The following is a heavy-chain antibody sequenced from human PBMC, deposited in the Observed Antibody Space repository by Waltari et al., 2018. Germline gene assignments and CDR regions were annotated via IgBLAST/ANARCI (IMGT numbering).Heavy chain of an antibody. V-gene: IGHV4-59*01. CDR2: IYYSGST. J-gene: IGHJ5*02. Sequence: QVQLQESGPGLVKPSETLSLTCPVSGGSISSYYWSWIRQPPGKGLEWIGYIYYSGSTNYNPSLKSRVTISVDTSKNQFSLKLSSVTAADTAVYYCARGQQLVSNWFDPWGQGTLVTVSS. CDR1: GGSISSYY. CDR3: ARGQQLVSNWFDP. D-gene: IGHD6-13*01.